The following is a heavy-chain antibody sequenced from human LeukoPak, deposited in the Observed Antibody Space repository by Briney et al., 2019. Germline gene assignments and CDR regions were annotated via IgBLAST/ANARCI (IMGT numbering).Heavy chain of an antibody. V-gene: IGHV3-30*03. D-gene: IGHD5-24*01. CDR2: ISYYGSNK. Sequence: GGSLRLSCAASGFTASSNYMSWVRPAPGKGLEWEAVISYYGSNKYYADSVKGRFTISRDNSTNTLYRQMNSLRAEDTAVYYCERECGDGYNSYAIDIWGQGTMVIVSS. J-gene: IGHJ3*02. CDR3: ERECGDGYNSYAIDI. CDR1: GFTASSNY.